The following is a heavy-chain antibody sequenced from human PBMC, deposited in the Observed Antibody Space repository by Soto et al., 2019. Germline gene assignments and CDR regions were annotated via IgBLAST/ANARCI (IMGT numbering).Heavy chain of an antibody. CDR1: GGGNLRDYR. Sequence: GASVKVSCKASGGGNLRDYRTTWVRRAPGQGLEWMGGIIPKLGSANYAQKFQGRVTITADESTNSVYMELRSLRSDDTAVYYCARYGEGYNYGAVYWGQGTLVTVSS. D-gene: IGHD5-12*01. CDR3: ARYGEGYNYGAVY. V-gene: IGHV1-69*13. J-gene: IGHJ4*02. CDR2: IIPKLGSA.